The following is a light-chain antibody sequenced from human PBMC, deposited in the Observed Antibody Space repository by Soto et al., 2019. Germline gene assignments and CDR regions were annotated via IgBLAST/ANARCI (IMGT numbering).Light chain of an antibody. V-gene: IGLV1-44*01. CDR2: SNN. CDR1: SANIGRNT. J-gene: IGLJ2*01. CDR3: AGWDDSLNGPV. Sequence: QSVLTQPPSASGTPGQRVTISWSGSSANIGRNTVNWYQQLPGTAPKLLIYSNNQRPSGVPDRFSGSKSGTSGSLAISGLQSEDEADYYCAGWDDSLNGPVFGGGTKLTVL.